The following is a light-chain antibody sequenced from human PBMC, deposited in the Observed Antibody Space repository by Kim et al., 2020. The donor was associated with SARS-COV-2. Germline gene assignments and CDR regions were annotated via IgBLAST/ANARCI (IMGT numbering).Light chain of an antibody. CDR1: RSVSSY. J-gene: IGKJ4*01. CDR3: QQRSDWPLT. CDR2: DAS. Sequence: WYPGERATLSCRTSRSVSSYLAWYQQRPGQAPRLLIYDASNRATGVPARFSGSGSRTDFTLTISSLEPEDFALYICQQRSDWPLTFGGGTKVDIK. V-gene: IGKV3-11*01.